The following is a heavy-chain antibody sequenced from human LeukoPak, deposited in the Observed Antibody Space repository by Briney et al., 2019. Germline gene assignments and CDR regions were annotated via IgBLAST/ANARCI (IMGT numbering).Heavy chain of an antibody. CDR3: GRGGGGEWFGTFDY. V-gene: IGHV4-59*01. CDR1: GGSISSYY. J-gene: IGHJ4*02. CDR2: IHYSGST. Sequence: SETLSLTCTVSGGSISSYYWSWIRQPPGKGLEWIGYIHYSGSTNYNPSLKSRVTISVDTSKKQFSLKMSSVTAADTAVYYCGRGGGGEWFGTFDYWGQGTLVTVSS. D-gene: IGHD3-10*01.